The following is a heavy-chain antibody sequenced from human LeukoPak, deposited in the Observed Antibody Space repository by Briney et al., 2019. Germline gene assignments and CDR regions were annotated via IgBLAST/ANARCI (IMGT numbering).Heavy chain of an antibody. CDR2: IIPIFGTA. V-gene: IGHV1-69*06. CDR1: GGTFSSYA. J-gene: IGHJ4*02. CDR3: ARVRMTPYFDY. Sequence: SVKVSCKASGGTFSSYAISWVRQAPGQGLEWMGGIIPIFGTANYAQKFQGRVTITADKSTSTAYMELRSLTSDDTAVYYCARVRMTPYFDYWGQGTLVTVSS.